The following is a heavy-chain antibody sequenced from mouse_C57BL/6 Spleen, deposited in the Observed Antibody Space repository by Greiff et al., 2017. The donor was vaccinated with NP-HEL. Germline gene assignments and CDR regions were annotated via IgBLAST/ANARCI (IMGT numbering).Heavy chain of an antibody. V-gene: IGHV3-6*01. CDR1: GYSITSGYY. J-gene: IGHJ2*01. D-gene: IGHD3-3*01. Sequence: DVKLQESGPGLVKPSQSLSLTCSVTGYSITSGYYWNWIRQFPGNKLEWMGYISYDGSNNYNPSLKNRISITRDTSKNQFFLKLNSVTTEDTATYYCARELWYLDYWGQGTTLTVSS. CDR2: ISYDGSN. CDR3: ARELWYLDY.